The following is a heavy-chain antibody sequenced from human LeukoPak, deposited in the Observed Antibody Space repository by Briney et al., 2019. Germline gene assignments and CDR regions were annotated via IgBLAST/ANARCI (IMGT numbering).Heavy chain of an antibody. D-gene: IGHD6-19*01. CDR3: XTXPYXRGWVGGDYFDH. V-gene: IGHV3-23*01. CDR1: GFTFSSYA. Sequence: GGSLRLSCAASGFTFSSYAMSWVRQAPGKGLEWVSAISGSGGSTYYADSVKGRFTISRDNSKNTLYLQMNSLRAEDTAVYYCXTXPYXRGWVGGDYFDHWGRGTPVTVSS. CDR2: ISGSGGST. J-gene: IGHJ4*02.